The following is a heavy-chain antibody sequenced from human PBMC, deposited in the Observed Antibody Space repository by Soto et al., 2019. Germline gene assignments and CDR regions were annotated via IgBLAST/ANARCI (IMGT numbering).Heavy chain of an antibody. J-gene: IGHJ5*02. D-gene: IGHD6-19*01. V-gene: IGHV1-2*02. CDR3: AKGDSSWVSWFDP. CDR1: GYTFTARD. Sequence: ASVNVSCKASGYTFTARDLHWVRRAPGEGLEWMGWINPTTGATRYAQKFQGRVTMTRDTSMSTAYLEVRSLRPDDTAVYYCAKGDSSWVSWFDPWGQGTLVTVSS. CDR2: INPTTGAT.